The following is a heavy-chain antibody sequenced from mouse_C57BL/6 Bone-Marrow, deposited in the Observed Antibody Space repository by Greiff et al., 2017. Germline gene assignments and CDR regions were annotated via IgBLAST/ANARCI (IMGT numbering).Heavy chain of an antibody. CDR3: ARTPRGLYYFDY. D-gene: IGHD3-3*01. V-gene: IGHV1-64*01. CDR1: GYTFTSYW. J-gene: IGHJ2*01. Sequence: QVQLKQPGAELVKPGASVKLSCKASGYTFTSYWMHWVKQRPGQGLEWIGMIHPNSGSTNYNEKFKSKATLTVDKSSSTAYMQLSSLTSEDSAVYYCARTPRGLYYFDYWGKGTTLTVSS. CDR2: IHPNSGST.